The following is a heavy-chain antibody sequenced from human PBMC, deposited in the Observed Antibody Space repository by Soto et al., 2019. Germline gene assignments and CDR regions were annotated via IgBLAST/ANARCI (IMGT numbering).Heavy chain of an antibody. Sequence: LRLSYAASRFTVTNYAMTWVRQAPGKGLEWVSTISGSGGDTCYADSIKGRFTISRDNSKDTLYLQMNSLRAVDTALYYCAKRYCTTPSCVREIDYWGQGTLVTVSS. CDR2: ISGSGGDT. CDR1: RFTVTNYA. CDR3: AKRYCTTPSCVREIDY. J-gene: IGHJ4*02. D-gene: IGHD2-2*01. V-gene: IGHV3-23*01.